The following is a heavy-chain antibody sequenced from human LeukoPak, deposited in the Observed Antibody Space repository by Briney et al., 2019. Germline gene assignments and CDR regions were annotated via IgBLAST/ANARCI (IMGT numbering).Heavy chain of an antibody. J-gene: IGHJ3*02. CDR1: GDSISSSNW. V-gene: IGHV4-4*02. CDR3: AREAPDGSEGDAFDI. CDR2: IYHSGST. D-gene: IGHD1-26*01. Sequence: SGTLSLTCAVSGDSISSSNWWSWVRQPPGKGLEWIGEIYHSGSTNYNPSLKSRITISVDKSKNQFSLKLSSMTAADTAVYYCAREAPDGSEGDAFDIWGQGTMVTVSS.